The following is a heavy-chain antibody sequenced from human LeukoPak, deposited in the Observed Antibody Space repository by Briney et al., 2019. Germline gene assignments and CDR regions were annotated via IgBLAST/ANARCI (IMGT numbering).Heavy chain of an antibody. V-gene: IGHV4-61*02. CDR3: ARDRDGRDGYNYYYYMDV. Sequence: PSETLSLTCTVSGGSISSGSYYWSWIRQPAGKGLEWIGRIYTSGSTNYNPSLKSRVTISVDTSKNQFSLKLSSVTAADTAVYYCARDRDGRDGYNYYYYMDVWGKGTTVTISS. CDR1: GGSISSGSYY. CDR2: IYTSGST. D-gene: IGHD5-24*01. J-gene: IGHJ6*03.